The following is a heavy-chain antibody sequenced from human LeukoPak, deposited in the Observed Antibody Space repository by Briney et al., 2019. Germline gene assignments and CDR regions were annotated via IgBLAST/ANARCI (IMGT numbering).Heavy chain of an antibody. V-gene: IGHV3-21*01. CDR2: ISSSSSYI. CDR3: ARDSSGWPSMDV. Sequence: PGGSLRLSCAASGFTFSSYAMSWVRQAPGKGLEWVSSISSSSSYIYYADSVKGRFTISRDNAKNSLYLQMNSLRAEDTAVYYCARDSSGWPSMDVWGKGTTVTVSS. J-gene: IGHJ6*03. D-gene: IGHD6-19*01. CDR1: GFTFSSYA.